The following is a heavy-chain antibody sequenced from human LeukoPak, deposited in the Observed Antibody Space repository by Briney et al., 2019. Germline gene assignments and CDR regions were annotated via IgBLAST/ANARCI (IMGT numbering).Heavy chain of an antibody. V-gene: IGHV3-33*08. D-gene: IGHD5-12*01. CDR1: GFTFSNFA. CDR3: ARDHYGGYAYSDY. Sequence: TGGSLRLSCAASGFTFSNFAMHWVRQAPGKGLEWVAVIWYGGTNKYYADSVKGRFTISRDNSKNTLYLQMNSLRAEDTAVYYCARDHYGGYAYSDYWGQGALVIVSS. J-gene: IGHJ4*02. CDR2: IWYGGTNK.